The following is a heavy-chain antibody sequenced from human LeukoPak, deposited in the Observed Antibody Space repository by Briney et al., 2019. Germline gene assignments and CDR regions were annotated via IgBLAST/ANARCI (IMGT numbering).Heavy chain of an antibody. Sequence: GGSLRLSCAGSGFSFNFYAMSWVRQPPGKGLQWVSTINANGINTYYADSVRGRFTISRDNSKDTRYMQLNILRAEDTAIYFCAKPTSGGLAVSADWFDPWGEGNLAIVSS. J-gene: IGHJ5*02. CDR3: AKPTSGGLAVSADWFDP. CDR1: GFSFNFYA. D-gene: IGHD6-19*01. CDR2: INANGINT. V-gene: IGHV3-23*01.